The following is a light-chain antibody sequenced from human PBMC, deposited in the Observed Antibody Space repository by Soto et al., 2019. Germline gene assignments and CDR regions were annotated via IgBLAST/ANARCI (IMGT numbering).Light chain of an antibody. CDR3: QQDNNWPRT. CDR1: QSVSSD. CDR2: GAS. J-gene: IGKJ1*01. V-gene: IGKV3-15*01. Sequence: EIVMTQSPATVSVSPGERATLSCRASQSVSSDLAWYHQKPGQAPRLLIYGASTRATGIPARFSGSGSGTEFTLTINSLQSEDFAVYYCQQDNNWPRTFGQGTKVDNK.